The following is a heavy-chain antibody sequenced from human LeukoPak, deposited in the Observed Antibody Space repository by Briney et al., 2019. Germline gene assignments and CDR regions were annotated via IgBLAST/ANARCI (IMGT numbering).Heavy chain of an antibody. D-gene: IGHD3-22*01. V-gene: IGHV3-74*01. CDR2: INSDGSST. Sequence: GGSLRLSCAASGFTFSSYWMHWVRQAPGKGLVWVSRINSDGSSTSYADSVKGRFTISRDNAKNTLYLQMNSLRAEDTAVYYCARDPQQYYYDSSGYWACYYYGMDVWGQGTTVTVSS. CDR3: ARDPQQYYYDSSGYWACYYYGMDV. J-gene: IGHJ6*02. CDR1: GFTFSSYW.